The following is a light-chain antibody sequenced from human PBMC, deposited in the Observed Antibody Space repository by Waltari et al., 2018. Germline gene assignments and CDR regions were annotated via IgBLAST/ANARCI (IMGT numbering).Light chain of an antibody. Sequence: DIQMTQPPSSLSAPVGDRVTISCRVSEVIGSSLAWYQQKPGKALKFLLFAASRLASGVPSRFSGRGSGTDFTLTISTLPPADFATYCCQQYYPKPPTFGPATTVEI. V-gene: IGKV1-NL1*01. CDR3: QQYYPKPPT. CDR2: AAS. CDR1: EVIGSS. J-gene: IGKJ1*01.